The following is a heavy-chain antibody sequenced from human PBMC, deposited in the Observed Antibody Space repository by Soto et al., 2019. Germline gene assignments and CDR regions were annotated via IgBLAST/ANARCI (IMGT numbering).Heavy chain of an antibody. Sequence: QITLKESGPTRVKPTQTLTLTCTFSGFSLSTNGVGLGWIRQSPGKALEQLALIYWDDDKRYSPSLKSRLTITTDTSKNQAVLTMPNMDPVDTATYYCGHRAGLQGNWNGGYFDFWGQGALVTVSS. J-gene: IGHJ4*02. CDR3: GHRAGLQGNWNGGYFDF. CDR2: IYWDDDK. CDR1: GFSLSTNGVG. D-gene: IGHD1-1*01. V-gene: IGHV2-5*02.